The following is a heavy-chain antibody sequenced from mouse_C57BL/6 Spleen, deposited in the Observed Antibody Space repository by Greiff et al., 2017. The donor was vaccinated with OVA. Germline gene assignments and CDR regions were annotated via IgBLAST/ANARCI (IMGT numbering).Heavy chain of an antibody. V-gene: IGHV1-18*01. CDR3: ARTDPWDY. CDR2: INPNNGGT. J-gene: IGHJ2*01. CDR1: GYTFTDYN. Sequence: VQLKESGPELVKPGASVKIPCKASGYTFTDYNMDWVQQSHGKSLEWIGDINPNNGGTIYNQKFKGKATLTVDKSSSTAYMELRSLTSEDTAVYYCARTDPWDYWGQGTTLTVSS.